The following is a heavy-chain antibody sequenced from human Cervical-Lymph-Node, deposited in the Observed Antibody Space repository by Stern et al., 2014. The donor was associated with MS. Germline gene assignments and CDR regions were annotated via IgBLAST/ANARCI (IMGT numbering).Heavy chain of an antibody. D-gene: IGHD5-12*01. CDR2: ISPGGGST. CDR1: GYTFTNYY. Sequence: QVQLVESGAEVKKPGASVKVSCKASGYTFTNYYLHWVRQAPGQGLDWMGVISPGGGSTSSTQKFQGRVTMTRDTSTSTVYMELSSLRYEDTAVYYCARGDIVATIGFDYWGQGTLVTVSS. V-gene: IGHV1-46*01. CDR3: ARGDIVATIGFDY. J-gene: IGHJ4*02.